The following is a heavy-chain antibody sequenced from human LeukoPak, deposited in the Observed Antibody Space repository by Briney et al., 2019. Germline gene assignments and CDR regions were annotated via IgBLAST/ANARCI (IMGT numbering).Heavy chain of an antibody. CDR3: AKDHHIEHCSSTSCYSRLLPAFDY. CDR2: IKQDGSEK. Sequence: PGGSLRLSCAASGFTFSSYWMSWVRQAPGKGLEWVANIKQDGSEKYYVDSVKDRFTLSRDNSKNTLYLQMNSLRAEDTAVYYCAKDHHIEHCSSTSCYSRLLPAFDYWGQGTLVTVSS. D-gene: IGHD2-2*01. V-gene: IGHV3-7*03. CDR1: GFTFSSYW. J-gene: IGHJ4*02.